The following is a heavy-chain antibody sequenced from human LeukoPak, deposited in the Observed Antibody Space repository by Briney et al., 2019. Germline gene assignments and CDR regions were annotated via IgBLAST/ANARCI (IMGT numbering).Heavy chain of an antibody. V-gene: IGHV3-48*03. J-gene: IGHJ4*02. D-gene: IGHD2-21*02. Sequence: GGSLRLSCAASGSPISSNDSYTVRQVPAPGPLFTSCISSMGSTIYYADSVKGRFTISRDNAKNSLYLQMNSLRADDTADYYCAREVVVTAIPSDFWGQGTLVTVS. CDR3: AREVVVTAIPSDF. CDR2: ISSMGSTI. CDR1: GSPISSND.